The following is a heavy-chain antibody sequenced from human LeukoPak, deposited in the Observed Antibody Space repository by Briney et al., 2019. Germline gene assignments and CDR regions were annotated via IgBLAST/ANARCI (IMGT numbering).Heavy chain of an antibody. J-gene: IGHJ4*02. CDR3: ARHPMGEHFDY. V-gene: IGHV5-10-1*01. Sequence: GESLRISCKGSGYSFTSYWISWVRQMPGKGLEWMGRIDPSDSYTNYSPSFQGHVTISADKSISTAYLQWSSLKAADTAKYCCARHPMGEHFDYWGQGTLVTVSS. CDR2: IDPSDSYT. CDR1: GYSFTSYW.